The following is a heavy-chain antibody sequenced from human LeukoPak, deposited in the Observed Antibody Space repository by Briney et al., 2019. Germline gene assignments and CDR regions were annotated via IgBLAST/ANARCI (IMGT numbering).Heavy chain of an antibody. CDR2: IYYYGGST. CDR3: ARPKSGSSPNDAFDI. J-gene: IGHJ3*02. Sequence: SETLSLTCTVSDGSVSSGSYYWGWVRQPPGKGLEWIGSIYYYGGSTYYNPSLKSRVTMSVDTSKNQFSLKLSSVTAADTAVYYCARPKSGSSPNDAFDIWGQGTTVTVSS. CDR1: DGSVSSGSYY. V-gene: IGHV4-39*01. D-gene: IGHD1-26*01.